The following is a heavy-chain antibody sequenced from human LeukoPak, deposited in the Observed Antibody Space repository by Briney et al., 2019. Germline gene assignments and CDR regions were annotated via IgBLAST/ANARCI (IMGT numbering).Heavy chain of an antibody. Sequence: GGSPRLSCAASGFTFSSYAMHWVRQAPGKGLEGVAVISYDGSNKYYADSVKGRFTISRDNSKNTLYLQMNSLRAEGTAVYYCARDRITIFGVVIKRPIDYWGQGTLVTVSS. CDR1: GFTFSSYA. CDR2: ISYDGSNK. J-gene: IGHJ4*02. D-gene: IGHD3-3*01. V-gene: IGHV3-30-3*01. CDR3: ARDRITIFGVVIKRPIDY.